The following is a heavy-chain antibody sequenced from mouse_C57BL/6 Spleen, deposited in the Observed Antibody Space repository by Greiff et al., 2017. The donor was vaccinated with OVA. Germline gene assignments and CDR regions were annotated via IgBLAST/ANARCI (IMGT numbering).Heavy chain of an antibody. J-gene: IGHJ2*01. CDR3: ARWVYYDYDHDY. D-gene: IGHD2-4*01. V-gene: IGHV1-55*01. CDR2: IYPGSGST. CDR1: GYTFTSYW. Sequence: QVQLQQPGAELVKPGASVKMSCKASGYTFTSYWITWVKQRPGQGLEWIGDIYPGSGSTNYNEKFKSKATLTVDTSSSTAYMQLSSLTSEDSAVYYCARWVYYDYDHDYWGQGTTLTVSS.